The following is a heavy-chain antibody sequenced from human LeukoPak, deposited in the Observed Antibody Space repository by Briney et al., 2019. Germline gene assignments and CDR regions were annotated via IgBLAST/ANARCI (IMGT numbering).Heavy chain of an antibody. CDR1: GYTFTGYY. J-gene: IGHJ3*02. V-gene: IGHV1-18*04. CDR2: ISAYNGNT. D-gene: IGHD4-17*01. Sequence: ASVKVSCKASGYTFTGYYMHWVRQAPGQGLEWMGWISAYNGNTNYAQKLQGRVTMTTDTSTSTAYMELRSLRSDDTAVYYCARAGITVTTTGHAFDIWGQGTMVTVSS. CDR3: ARAGITVTTTGHAFDI.